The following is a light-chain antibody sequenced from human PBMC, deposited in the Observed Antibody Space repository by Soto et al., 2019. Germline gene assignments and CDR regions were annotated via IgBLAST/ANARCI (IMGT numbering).Light chain of an antibody. V-gene: IGLV1-51*01. CDR1: SSNIGGNS. CDR2: DDN. CDR3: GSWDSSLSAHV. J-gene: IGLJ1*01. Sequence: QSVLTQPPSLSAAPGQKVTISCSGSSSNIGGNSVSWYQQLPGTAPKLLIYDDNKRPSGIPDRFSGSKSGTSATLGITGFQTGDEADYYCGSWDSSLSAHVFGTGTKVTVL.